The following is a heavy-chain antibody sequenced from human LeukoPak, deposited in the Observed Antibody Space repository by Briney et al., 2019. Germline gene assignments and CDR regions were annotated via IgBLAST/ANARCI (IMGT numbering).Heavy chain of an antibody. CDR1: GGSISSYY. V-gene: IGHV4-59*01. CDR2: IYYSGST. J-gene: IGHJ4*02. CDR3: ARVRDIGATIPRRLDFDY. D-gene: IGHD5-12*01. Sequence: KTSETLSLTCTVSGGSISSYYWSWIRQPPGKGLEWIGYIYYSGSTNYNPSLKSRVTISVDTSKNQFSLKLSSVTAADTAVYYCARVRDIGATIPRRLDFDYWGQGTLVTVSS.